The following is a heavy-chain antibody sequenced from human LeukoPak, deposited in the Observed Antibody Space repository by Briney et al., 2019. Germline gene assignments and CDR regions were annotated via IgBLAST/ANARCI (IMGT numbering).Heavy chain of an antibody. J-gene: IGHJ5*02. D-gene: IGHD2-21*02. CDR2: ISSSSSYI. CDR1: GFTFSSYS. Sequence: PGGSLRLSCAASGFTFSSYSMNWVRQAPGKGLEWVSSISSSSSYIYYADSVKGRFTISRDNAKNSLYLQMNSLRAEDTAVYYCARTSGNYCGGDCYSSRRGNWFDPWGQGTLVTVSS. CDR3: ARTSGNYCGGDCYSSRRGNWFDP. V-gene: IGHV3-21*01.